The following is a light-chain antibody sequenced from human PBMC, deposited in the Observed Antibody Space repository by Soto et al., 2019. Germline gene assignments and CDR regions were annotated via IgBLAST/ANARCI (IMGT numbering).Light chain of an antibody. J-gene: IGLJ2*01. CDR2: EVT. CDR1: SSDVGGYNS. V-gene: IGLV2-14*01. CDR3: SSWVRGNTVV. Sequence: QSALTQPASVSGSPGQSITISCTGTSSDVGGYNSVCWYQQHPGKVPKLLIYEVTNRPSGVSARFSGSKSGNTASLTISGLQAEDDADYDCSSWVRGNTVVFGGGTKLTVL.